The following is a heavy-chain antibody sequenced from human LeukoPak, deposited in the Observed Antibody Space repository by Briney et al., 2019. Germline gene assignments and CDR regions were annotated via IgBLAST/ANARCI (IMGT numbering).Heavy chain of an antibody. D-gene: IGHD3-22*01. CDR2: IIPVFGTT. CDR1: GGTFSSYA. V-gene: IGHV1-69*06. Sequence: ASVKVSCTASGGTFSSYAVSWVRLTPGQALEWLGGIIPVFGTTTCAQKFQAKVTMTADKSTNTAYLEISNLTSDDTAVYSCARCSPGDSSNFYAVLQYWGQGTQVTVST. CDR3: ARCSPGDSSNFYAVLQY. J-gene: IGHJ4*02.